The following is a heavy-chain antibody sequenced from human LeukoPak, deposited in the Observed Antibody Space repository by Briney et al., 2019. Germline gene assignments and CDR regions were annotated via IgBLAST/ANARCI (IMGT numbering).Heavy chain of an antibody. CDR1: GYSFTSYW. D-gene: IGHD2-15*01. CDR3: ASRPGKWYGDVSDFDI. CDR2: IFPGDSDT. J-gene: IGHJ3*02. V-gene: IGHV5-51*01. Sequence: GESLKISCKGSGYSFTSYWIGWVRQMPGKGREWMGIIFPGDSDTRYSPSFQGQVTISADKSISTAYLQWSSLKASDTAMYYCASRPGKWYGDVSDFDIWGQGTMVTVSS.